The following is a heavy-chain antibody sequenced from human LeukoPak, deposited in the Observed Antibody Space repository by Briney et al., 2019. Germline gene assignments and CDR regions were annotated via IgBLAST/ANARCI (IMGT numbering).Heavy chain of an antibody. V-gene: IGHV3-23*01. CDR2: ISGSGGST. Sequence: GGSPRLSCAASGFTFSSYAMSWVRQAPGKGLEWVSAISGSGGSTYYADSVKGRFTISRDNSKNTLYLQINSLRAEDTAVYYCAKDLVVGARPRYYFDYWGQGTLVTVSS. D-gene: IGHD1-26*01. CDR1: GFTFSSYA. J-gene: IGHJ4*02. CDR3: AKDLVVGARPRYYFDY.